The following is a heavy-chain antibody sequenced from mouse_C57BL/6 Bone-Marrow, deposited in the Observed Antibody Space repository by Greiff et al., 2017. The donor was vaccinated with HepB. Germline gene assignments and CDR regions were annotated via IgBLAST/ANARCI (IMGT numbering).Heavy chain of an antibody. CDR3: ARGSSSAGVAY. V-gene: IGHV1-64*01. Sequence: QVQLQQPGAELVKPGASVKLSCKASGYTFTSYWMHWVKQRPGQGLEWIGMIHPNSGSTNYNEKFKRKATLTVDKSSSTAYMQLSSLTSEDSAVDDGARGSSSAGVAYWGQGTLVTVSA. D-gene: IGHD1-1*01. CDR2: IHPNSGST. J-gene: IGHJ3*01. CDR1: GYTFTSYW.